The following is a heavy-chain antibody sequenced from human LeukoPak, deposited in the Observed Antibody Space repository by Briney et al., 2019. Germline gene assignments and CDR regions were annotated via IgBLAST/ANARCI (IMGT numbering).Heavy chain of an antibody. V-gene: IGHV3-48*02. Sequence: PGGSLRLSCAASGFAFRSYSMNWVRQAPGKGLEWLSYITSSSISIFYADSVKGRFTISRDNAKNSLYLQMNSLRDDDTAVYYCARVGYIQAFDIWGQGTLVTVSS. CDR2: ITSSSISI. J-gene: IGHJ3*02. CDR1: GFAFRSYS. CDR3: ARVGYIQAFDI. D-gene: IGHD6-13*01.